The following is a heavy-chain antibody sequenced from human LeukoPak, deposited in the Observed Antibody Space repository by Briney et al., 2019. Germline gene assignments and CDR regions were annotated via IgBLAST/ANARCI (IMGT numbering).Heavy chain of an antibody. CDR1: GFTFTSSA. Sequence: ASVTVSCKASGFTFTSSAMQWVRQARGQRLEWIGWIVVGSGNTNYAQKFQERVTITRDMSTSTAYMELSSLRSEDTAVYYCAAGGLPPNHQSRNREDRFDPWGQGTLVTVSS. J-gene: IGHJ5*02. D-gene: IGHD5-18*01. CDR2: IVVGSGNT. V-gene: IGHV1-58*02. CDR3: AAGGLPPNHQSRNREDRFDP.